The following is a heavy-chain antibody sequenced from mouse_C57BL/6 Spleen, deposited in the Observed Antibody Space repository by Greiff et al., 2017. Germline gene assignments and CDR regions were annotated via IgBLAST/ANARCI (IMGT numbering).Heavy chain of an antibody. CDR3: ARGRYYYGSSHAMDY. CDR1: GYTFTSYW. J-gene: IGHJ4*01. D-gene: IGHD1-1*01. V-gene: IGHV1-72*01. Sequence: QVQLKQPGAELVKPGASVKLSCKASGYTFTSYWMHWVKQRPGRGLEWIGRIDPNSGGTKYNEKFKSKATLTVDKPSSTAYMQLSSLTSEDSAVYYCARGRYYYGSSHAMDYWCQGTSVTVSS. CDR2: IDPNSGGT.